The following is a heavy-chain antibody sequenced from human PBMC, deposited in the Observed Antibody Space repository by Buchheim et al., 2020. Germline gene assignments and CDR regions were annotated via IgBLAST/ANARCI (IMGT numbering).Heavy chain of an antibody. V-gene: IGHV3-33*01. CDR3: ARGGGDIVVVPAAQSGYYYGMDV. Sequence: QVQLVESGGGVVQPGRSLRLSCAASGFTFSSYGMHWVRQAPGKGLEWVAVIWYDGSNKYYADSVKGRFTISRDNSKNTLYLQMNSLRAEDTAVYYCARGGGDIVVVPAAQSGYYYGMDVWGQGTT. J-gene: IGHJ6*02. CDR2: IWYDGSNK. D-gene: IGHD2-2*01. CDR1: GFTFSSYG.